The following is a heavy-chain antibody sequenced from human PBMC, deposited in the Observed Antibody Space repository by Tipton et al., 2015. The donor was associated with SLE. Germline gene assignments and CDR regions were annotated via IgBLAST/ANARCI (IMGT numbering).Heavy chain of an antibody. CDR1: SDSISSSSYY. CDR3: GRHRRSVNLPDGYFGL. D-gene: IGHD1-14*01. CDR2: ILYTGST. J-gene: IGHJ2*01. Sequence: TLSLTCTVSSDSISSSSYYWGWVRQPPGEGLEWIGSILYTGSTYYNPSLRSRITISLDTSKSQFSLKLSSVTAADTAVYYCGRHRRSVNLPDGYFGLWGRGTLVTVSS. V-gene: IGHV4-39*07.